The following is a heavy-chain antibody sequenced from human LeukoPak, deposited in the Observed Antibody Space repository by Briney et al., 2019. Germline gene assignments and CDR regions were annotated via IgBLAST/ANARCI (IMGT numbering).Heavy chain of an antibody. Sequence: GGSLRLSCAASGFTFSSYAMHWVRQAPGKGLEWVAVISYDGSNKYYADSVKGRFTISRDNSKNTLYLQMNSLRAEDTAVYYRAREGDGSRPFDYWGQGTLVTVSS. J-gene: IGHJ4*02. V-gene: IGHV3-30-3*01. CDR1: GFTFSSYA. D-gene: IGHD5-24*01. CDR3: AREGDGSRPFDY. CDR2: ISYDGSNK.